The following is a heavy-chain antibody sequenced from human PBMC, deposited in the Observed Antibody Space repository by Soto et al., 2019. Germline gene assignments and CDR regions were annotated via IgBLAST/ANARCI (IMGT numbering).Heavy chain of an antibody. D-gene: IGHD6-19*01. V-gene: IGHV1-18*01. CDR1: GYTFTSYG. CDR2: ISAYNGNT. J-gene: IGHJ6*02. Sequence: ASVKVSCKASGYTFTSYGISWVRPAPGQGLEWMGWISAYNGNTNYAQKLQGRVTMTTDTSTSTAYMELRSLRSDDTAVYYCARDGGYSSGWYYYYYGMDVWGQGTTVTVSS. CDR3: ARDGGYSSGWYYYYYGMDV.